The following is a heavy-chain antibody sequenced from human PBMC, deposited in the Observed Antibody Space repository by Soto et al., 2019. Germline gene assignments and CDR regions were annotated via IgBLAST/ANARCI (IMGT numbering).Heavy chain of an antibody. D-gene: IGHD1-26*01. CDR2: ISGSGGST. Sequence: PGGSLRLSCAASGFTFSSYAMSWVRQAPGKGLEWVSAISGSGGSTYYADSVKGRFTISRDNSKNTLYLQMNSLRAEDTAVYYCARERADEVGATTWFDPWGQGTLVTVSS. CDR3: ARERADEVGATTWFDP. V-gene: IGHV3-23*01. J-gene: IGHJ5*02. CDR1: GFTFSSYA.